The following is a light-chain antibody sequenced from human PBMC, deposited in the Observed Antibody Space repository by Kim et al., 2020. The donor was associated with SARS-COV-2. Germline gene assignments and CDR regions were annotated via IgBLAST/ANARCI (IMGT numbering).Light chain of an antibody. Sequence: QSVLTQPASVSGSPGQSITISCTGTSSDVGGYNYVSWYQQHPGKAPKLMIYGVSNRPSGVSNRFSGSKSGNTASLTISGLQAEDEADYYCSSYTSKSTLYVFGIGTKVTVL. CDR3: SSYTSKSTLYV. CDR2: GVS. V-gene: IGLV2-14*03. J-gene: IGLJ1*01. CDR1: SSDVGGYNY.